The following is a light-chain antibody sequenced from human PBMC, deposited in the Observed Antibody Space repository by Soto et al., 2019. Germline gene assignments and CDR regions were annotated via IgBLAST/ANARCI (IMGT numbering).Light chain of an antibody. CDR3: ETWDSNIWV. J-gene: IGLJ3*02. Sequence: QLVLTQSSSASASLGSSVKLTSTLSSGHRSYIIAWHQQQPGKAPRYLMKVERSGSYNKGSGVPDRFSGSSSGADRYLTISNLQFEDEADYFCETWDSNIWVFGGGTKLTVL. CDR1: SGHRSYI. V-gene: IGLV4-60*02. CDR2: VERSGSY.